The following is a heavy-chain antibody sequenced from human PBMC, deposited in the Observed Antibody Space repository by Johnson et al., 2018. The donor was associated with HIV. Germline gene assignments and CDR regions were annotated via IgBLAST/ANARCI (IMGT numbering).Heavy chain of an antibody. Sequence: VQLVESGGGLVQPGGSLRLSCAASGFTFSSYWMSWVRQAPGKGLEWVTNIKQDGSEKYYVDSVKGRFTISRDNAKNSLYLQMNSLRAEDTACYYCASYGISFVGVIFGDAFDIWGQGTMVTVSS. J-gene: IGHJ3*02. D-gene: IGHD3-16*01. CDR3: ASYGISFVGVIFGDAFDI. CDR2: IKQDGSEK. V-gene: IGHV3-7*01. CDR1: GFTFSSYW.